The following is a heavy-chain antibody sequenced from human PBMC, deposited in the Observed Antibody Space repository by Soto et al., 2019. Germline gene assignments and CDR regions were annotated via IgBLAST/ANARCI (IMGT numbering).Heavy chain of an antibody. CDR2: ISDDGGDK. CDR3: AGAYSWSYYSLPYAY. Sequence: PGGSLRLSCAASGFTFSDYAMHWVRQAPGKGLEWVAVISDDGGDKYDADSVKGRITISRDNSKNTLYLQMNSLRAEDTAVYFCAGAYSWSYYSLPYAYWGQGTLVTVSS. D-gene: IGHD1-26*01. J-gene: IGHJ4*02. V-gene: IGHV3-30-3*01. CDR1: GFTFSDYA.